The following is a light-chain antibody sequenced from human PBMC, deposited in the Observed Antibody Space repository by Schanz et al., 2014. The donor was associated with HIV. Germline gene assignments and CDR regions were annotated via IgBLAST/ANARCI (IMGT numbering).Light chain of an antibody. V-gene: IGLV1-44*01. CDR2: SNS. J-gene: IGLJ2*01. Sequence: QSVLTQPPSASGTPGQRVTISCSGGSSNIGRNTVNWYQQLPGTAPKLLIYSNSRRPSGVPDRISASKSGTSASLAITGLQAEDEADYYCQSYDSSLRASVFGGGTKLTVL. CDR3: QSYDSSLRASV. CDR1: SSNIGRNT.